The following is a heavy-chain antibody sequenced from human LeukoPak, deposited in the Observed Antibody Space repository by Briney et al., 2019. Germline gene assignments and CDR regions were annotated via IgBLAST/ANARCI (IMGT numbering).Heavy chain of an antibody. CDR2: IKQDGSEI. D-gene: IGHD4-17*01. Sequence: GGSLRLSCVASGFTFSGYWMSWARQAPGKGLEWVANIKQDGSEIYYVDSVKGRFTISRDNAKNSLYLQMNSLRAEDTAVYYCARLLWTTATTGFDYWGQGTLVTVSS. J-gene: IGHJ4*02. CDR1: GFTFSGYW. V-gene: IGHV3-7*01. CDR3: ARLLWTTATTGFDY.